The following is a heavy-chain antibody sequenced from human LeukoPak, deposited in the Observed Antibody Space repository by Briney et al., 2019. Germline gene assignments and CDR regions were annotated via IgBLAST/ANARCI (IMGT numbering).Heavy chain of an antibody. CDR1: GLTFSSYW. Sequence: GGSLRLSCAASGLTFSSYWMSWVRQAPGKGLEWVANIKEDGSEKYYVDSMKGRFTISRDNAKNSLYLQMNSLRAEDTAVYYCARDAKYYYDSSGYYWGQGTLVTVSS. D-gene: IGHD3-22*01. J-gene: IGHJ4*02. CDR2: IKEDGSEK. CDR3: ARDAKYYYDSSGYY. V-gene: IGHV3-7*01.